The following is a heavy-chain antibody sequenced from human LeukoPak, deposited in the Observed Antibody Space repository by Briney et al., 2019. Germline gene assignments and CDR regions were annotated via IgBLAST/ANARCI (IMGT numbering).Heavy chain of an antibody. CDR3: AKDVASAGFLDY. CDR2: ISWDGGTT. V-gene: IGHV3-43D*03. J-gene: IGHJ4*02. CDR1: GFTFGDYA. Sequence: GGSLRLSCAASGFTFGDYAMHWVRQAPGKGLEWVSHISWDGGTTHYADSVKGRFTISRDNSKNSLYLQMNSLRAEDSALYYCAKDVASAGFLDYWGQGTLVTVSS. D-gene: IGHD6-13*01.